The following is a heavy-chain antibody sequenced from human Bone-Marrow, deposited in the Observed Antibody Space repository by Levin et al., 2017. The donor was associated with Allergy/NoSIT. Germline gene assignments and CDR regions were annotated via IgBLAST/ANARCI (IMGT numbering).Heavy chain of an antibody. D-gene: IGHD6-19*01. CDR1: GFTFSSYW. Sequence: GGSLRLSCAASGFTFSSYWMSWVRQAPGKGLEWVANIKQDGSEKYYVDSVKGRFTISRDNAKNSLYLQMNSLRAEDTAVYYCARVAERRVAGIPNNSDYWGQGTLVTVSS. V-gene: IGHV3-7*01. J-gene: IGHJ4*02. CDR2: IKQDGSEK. CDR3: ARVAERRVAGIPNNSDY.